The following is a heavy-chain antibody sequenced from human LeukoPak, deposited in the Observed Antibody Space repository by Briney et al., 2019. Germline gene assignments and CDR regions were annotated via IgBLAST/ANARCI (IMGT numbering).Heavy chain of an antibody. CDR1: GGSMSSYY. CDR2: IYYSGST. J-gene: IGHJ4*02. D-gene: IGHD3-16*01. CDR3: ARGRYGWLPFDY. V-gene: IGHV4-59*01. Sequence: SETLSLTCTVSGGSMSSYYWSWIRQPPGKGLEWIGYIYYSGSTNYNPSLKSRVTISVDTSKNQFTLKLSSVTAADTSVYYCARGRYGWLPFDYWGQGTLVTVSS.